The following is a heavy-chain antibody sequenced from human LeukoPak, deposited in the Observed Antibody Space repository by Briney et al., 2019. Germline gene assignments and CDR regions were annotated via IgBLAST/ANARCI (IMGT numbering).Heavy chain of an antibody. CDR1: GYTFTTYG. Sequence: GASVKVSCKASGYTFTTYGINWVRQAPGQGLEWMGWISAYNGNTNYAQKLQGRVTMTTDTSTSTAYMELRSLRSDDTAVYYCAREEDRVGATPFFDYWGQGTLVTVSS. CDR3: AREEDRVGATPFFDY. V-gene: IGHV1-18*01. J-gene: IGHJ4*02. D-gene: IGHD1-26*01. CDR2: ISAYNGNT.